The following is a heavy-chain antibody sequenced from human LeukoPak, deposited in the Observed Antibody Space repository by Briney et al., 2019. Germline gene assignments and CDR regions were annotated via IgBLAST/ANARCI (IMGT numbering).Heavy chain of an antibody. CDR1: GFTLSSYA. Sequence: GGSLRLSCAASGFTLSSYAMSWVRQGPGKGLEWVSSISSSSSYIYYADSVKGRFTISRDNAKNSLYLQMNSLRAEDTAVYYCASPYSSRWYELCYWGQGTLVTVSS. CDR2: ISSSSSYI. J-gene: IGHJ4*02. D-gene: IGHD6-13*01. V-gene: IGHV3-21*01. CDR3: ASPYSSRWYELCY.